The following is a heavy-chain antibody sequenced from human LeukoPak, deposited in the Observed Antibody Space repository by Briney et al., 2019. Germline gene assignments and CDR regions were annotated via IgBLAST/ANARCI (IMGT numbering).Heavy chain of an antibody. CDR1: GFTLSNYE. D-gene: IGHD4-23*01. J-gene: IGHJ5*02. CDR3: ARGLYGGESVA. V-gene: IGHV3-13*01. CDR2: IGTAGDT. Sequence: RGSLRLSCAASGFTLSNYEMHWARQATGKGLEWVSGIGTAGDTYYPDSVKGRFTVSRENAKNSLYLQINSLRAGDTAVYYCARGLYGGESVAWGQGTLVTVSS.